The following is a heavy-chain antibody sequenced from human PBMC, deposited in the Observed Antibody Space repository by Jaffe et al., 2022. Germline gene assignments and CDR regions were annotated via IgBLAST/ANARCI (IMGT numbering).Heavy chain of an antibody. D-gene: IGHD3-3*01. J-gene: IGHJ3*02. CDR3: ARSGPVAILNAFDI. CDR1: GGSISSYY. CDR2: IYYSGST. V-gene: IGHV4-59*01. Sequence: QVQLQESGPGLVKPSETLSLTCTVSGGSISSYYWSWIRQPPGKGLEWIGYIYYSGSTNYNPSLKSRVTISVDTSKNQFSLKLSSVTAADTAVYYCARSGPVAILNAFDIWGQGTMVTVSS.